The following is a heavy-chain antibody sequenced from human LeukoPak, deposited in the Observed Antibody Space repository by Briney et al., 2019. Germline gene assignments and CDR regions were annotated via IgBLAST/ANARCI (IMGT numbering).Heavy chain of an antibody. CDR2: INHSGST. Sequence: SETLSLTCAVYGGSFRGYYWSWIRQPPGKGLEGIGEINHSGSTNYNPSLKSRITISVDTSKNQFSLKLSSVTAADTAVYYCARVCGKPGVAGPEKVYNRFDPWGQGTLVTVS. V-gene: IGHV4-34*01. J-gene: IGHJ5*02. CDR1: GGSFRGYY. CDR3: ARVCGKPGVAGPEKVYNRFDP. D-gene: IGHD6-19*01.